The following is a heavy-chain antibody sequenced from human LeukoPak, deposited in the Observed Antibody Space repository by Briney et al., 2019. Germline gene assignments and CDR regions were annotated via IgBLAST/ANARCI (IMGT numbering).Heavy chain of an antibody. V-gene: IGHV3-7*01. CDR1: GFTFSSYW. CDR3: AGGYSDSSGYYYYYMDV. Sequence: SGGSLRLSCAASGFTFSSYWMGWVRQAPGQGLEWVANIRQEGSERNYADSVKGRFTISRDNAKNSLYLQMNSLRAEDTAVYYCAGGYSDSSGYYYYYMDVWGKGTTVTVSS. CDR2: IRQEGSER. D-gene: IGHD3-22*01. J-gene: IGHJ6*03.